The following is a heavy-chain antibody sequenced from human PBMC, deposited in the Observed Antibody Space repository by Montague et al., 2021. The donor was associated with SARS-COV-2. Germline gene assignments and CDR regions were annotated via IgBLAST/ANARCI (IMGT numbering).Heavy chain of an antibody. CDR3: ARPLVRGVSKAFDI. Sequence: SETLSLTCTVSGGSITRNYYWGWIRQPPGKGLEWVGNIYYSGTTFINPSLESRVTISVDASKTQFSLNLTSVTAAGTAVYYCARPLVRGVSKAFDIRGQGALVIVSS. V-gene: IGHV4-39*01. CDR2: IYYSGTT. CDR1: GGSITRNYY. J-gene: IGHJ3*02. D-gene: IGHD3-10*01.